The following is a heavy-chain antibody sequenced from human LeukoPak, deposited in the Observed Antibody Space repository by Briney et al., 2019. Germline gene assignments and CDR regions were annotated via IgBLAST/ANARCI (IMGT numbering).Heavy chain of an antibody. D-gene: IGHD3-9*01. CDR3: AREYYDILTGYYFDY. J-gene: IGHJ4*02. Sequence: GGSLRLSCAASGFTFSSYAMHWVRQAPGMGLEWVAVISYDGSNKYYADSVKGRFTISRDNSKNTLYLQMNSLRAEDTAVYYCAREYYDILTGYYFDYWGQGTLVTVSS. CDR2: ISYDGSNK. V-gene: IGHV3-30-3*01. CDR1: GFTFSSYA.